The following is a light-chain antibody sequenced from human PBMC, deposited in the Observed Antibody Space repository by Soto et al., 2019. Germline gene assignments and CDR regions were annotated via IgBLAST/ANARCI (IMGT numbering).Light chain of an antibody. CDR2: GSS. Sequence: EIVLTQSPGTLSLSPGERATLSCRASQSVASAYLAWYQHKPGQAPRLLIYGSSSRAVGVPDRISGSGSGTDFTLTISRLEPEDFAVYYCQQYASARGTFGQGTKVEAK. CDR1: QSVASAY. J-gene: IGKJ1*01. V-gene: IGKV3-20*01. CDR3: QQYASARGT.